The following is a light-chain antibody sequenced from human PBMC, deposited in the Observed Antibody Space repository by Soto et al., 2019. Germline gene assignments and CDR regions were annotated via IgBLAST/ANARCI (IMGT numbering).Light chain of an antibody. CDR2: GAS. J-gene: IGKJ4*01. CDR3: QHYGSSPT. CDR1: QRVTSNY. V-gene: IGKV3-20*01. Sequence: EMVLTQSPDTLSLSPGERAALSCRASQRVTSNYLAWYQKKPDQAPRLLIYGASIRANGIPDRFSCSGSGTDFSLTISRLEPEDFAVYYCQHYGSSPTFGGGTKVEIK.